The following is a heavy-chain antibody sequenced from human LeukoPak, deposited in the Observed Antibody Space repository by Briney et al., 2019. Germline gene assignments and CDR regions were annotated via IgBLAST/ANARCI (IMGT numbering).Heavy chain of an antibody. CDR3: ARSQFDY. J-gene: IGHJ4*02. CDR1: GFAFSSYW. Sequence: GGSLRLSCAASGFAFSSYWMLWVRQPPGKGLVWVSRINGDGSITTYADSVKGRFAISRDNTKNILYLEMNSLRAEDTAIYYCARSQFDYWGQGILVTVSS. V-gene: IGHV3-74*01. CDR2: INGDGSIT.